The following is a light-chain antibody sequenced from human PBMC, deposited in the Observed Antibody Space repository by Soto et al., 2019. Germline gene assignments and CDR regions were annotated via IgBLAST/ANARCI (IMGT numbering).Light chain of an antibody. CDR2: DAS. CDR1: QSVSSY. Sequence: EXXLTQSPATLSLAPGERATLSCRASQSVSSYLAWYQQKPGQAPRLLIYDASNRATGIPARFSGSGSGTDFTLTISSLEPEDFAVYYCHQRSNWPRRLTFGGGTKVEIK. CDR3: HQRSNWPRRLT. V-gene: IGKV3-11*01. J-gene: IGKJ4*01.